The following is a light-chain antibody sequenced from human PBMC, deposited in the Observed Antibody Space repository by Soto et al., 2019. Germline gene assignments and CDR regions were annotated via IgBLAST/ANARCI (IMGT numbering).Light chain of an antibody. J-gene: IGLJ3*02. V-gene: IGLV4-69*01. CDR1: SGHSDYA. CDR3: HTWGTAIQA. Sequence: QPVLTQSPSASASLGASVKLTCTLSSGHSDYAIAWHQQQPEKGPRYLMKVNSDGSHQKGDGIPDRFSGSSSGAERYLSISSLQSEDEADYYCHTWGTAIQAFGGGTKVTVL. CDR2: VNSDGSH.